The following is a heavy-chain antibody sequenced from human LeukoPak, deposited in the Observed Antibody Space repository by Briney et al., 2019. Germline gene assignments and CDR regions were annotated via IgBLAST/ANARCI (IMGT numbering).Heavy chain of an antibody. CDR3: ARSYCSGGSCYCVDY. CDR1: GYTFTRYY. Sequence: ASVKVSCKASGYTFTRYYMHWVRQAPGQGLEWMGIINPSGGSTSYAQKFQGRVTMTRDTSTSTVYMELSSLRSEDTAVYYCARSYCSGGSCYCVDYWGQGTLVTVSS. J-gene: IGHJ4*02. CDR2: INPSGGST. D-gene: IGHD2-15*01. V-gene: IGHV1-46*01.